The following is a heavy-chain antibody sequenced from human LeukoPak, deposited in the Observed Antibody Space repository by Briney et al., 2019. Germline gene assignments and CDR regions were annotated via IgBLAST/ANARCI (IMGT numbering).Heavy chain of an antibody. Sequence: GASVKVSCKASGYTFTSYAISWVRQAPGQGLEWMGGIIPIFGTANYAQKFQGRVTITADESTSTAYMELSSLRSEDTAVYYCARGATVTNPTYYYHYYMDVWGKGTSVTISS. CDR3: ARGATVTNPTYYYHYYMDV. CDR2: IIPIFGTA. CDR1: GYTFTSYA. D-gene: IGHD4-17*01. V-gene: IGHV1-69*13. J-gene: IGHJ6*03.